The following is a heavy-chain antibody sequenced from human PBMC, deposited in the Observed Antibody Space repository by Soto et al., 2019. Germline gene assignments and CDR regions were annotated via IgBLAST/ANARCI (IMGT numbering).Heavy chain of an antibody. CDR3: ARAAGIAARPDDYYYGMDV. CDR2: MNPNSGNT. Sequence: GASVKVSCKASGYTFTSYDINWVRQATGQGLEWMGWMNPNSGNTGYAQKFQGWVTMTRDTSISTAYMELSRLRSDDTAVYYCARAAGIAARPDDYYYGMDVWGQGTTVTVSS. V-gene: IGHV1-8*01. D-gene: IGHD6-6*01. J-gene: IGHJ6*02. CDR1: GYTFTSYD.